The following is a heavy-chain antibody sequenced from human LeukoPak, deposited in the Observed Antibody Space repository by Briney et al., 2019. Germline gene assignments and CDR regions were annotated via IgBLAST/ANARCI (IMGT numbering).Heavy chain of an antibody. CDR2: IYYSGST. V-gene: IGHV4-31*03. D-gene: IGHD4-17*01. J-gene: IGHJ4*02. CDR1: GGSISSGGYY. CDR3: ARENDYGDYEGPY. Sequence: SETLSLTCTVSGGSISSGGYYWSWIRQHPGKGLEWIGYIYYSGSTYYNPSLKSRVTISVDTSKNQFSLKLSSVTAADTAVYYCARENDYGDYEGPYWGQGTLVTVSS.